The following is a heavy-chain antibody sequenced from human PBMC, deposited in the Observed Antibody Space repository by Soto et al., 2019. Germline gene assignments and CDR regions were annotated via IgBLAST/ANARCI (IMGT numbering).Heavy chain of an antibody. Sequence: GASVKVSCKASGYSFSYYGISWVRQAPGQGLEGMGWINPYNGNRNYAQKFEDRVTMTTATSTNTIYMELRSLKSDDTAIYYCARERLRGYEIRGFYSWGQGTLVTVSS. J-gene: IGHJ4*02. CDR1: GYSFSYYG. D-gene: IGHD5-12*01. CDR2: INPYNGNR. CDR3: ARERLRGYEIRGFYS. V-gene: IGHV1-18*01.